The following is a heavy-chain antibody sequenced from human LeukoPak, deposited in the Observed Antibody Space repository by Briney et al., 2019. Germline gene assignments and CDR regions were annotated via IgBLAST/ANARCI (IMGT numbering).Heavy chain of an antibody. V-gene: IGHV4-38-2*02. CDR1: GYSISSGYY. CDR3: ARAIYAYDSSGYYYVTVYYYYMDV. Sequence: KPSETLSLTCTVSGYSISSGYYWGWIRQPPGKGPEWIGSIYHSGSTYYNPSLKSRVTISVDTPKNQFSLKLSSVTAADTAVYYCARAIYAYDSSGYYYVTVYYYYMDVWGKGTTVTVSS. J-gene: IGHJ6*03. CDR2: IYHSGST. D-gene: IGHD3-22*01.